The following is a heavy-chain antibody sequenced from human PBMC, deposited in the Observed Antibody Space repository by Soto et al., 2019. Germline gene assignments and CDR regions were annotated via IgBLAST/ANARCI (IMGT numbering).Heavy chain of an antibody. CDR1: GYTFTGYY. D-gene: IGHD3-3*01. J-gene: IGHJ5*02. V-gene: IGHV1-2*02. CDR2: INPNSGGT. Sequence: ASVKVSCKASGYTFTGYYMHWVRQAPGQGLEWMGWINPNSGGTNYAQKFQGRVTMTRDTSISTAYMELSRLRSDDTAVYYCARSPSGDDFWSGYSNWFDPWGQGTLVTVS. CDR3: ARSPSGDDFWSGYSNWFDP.